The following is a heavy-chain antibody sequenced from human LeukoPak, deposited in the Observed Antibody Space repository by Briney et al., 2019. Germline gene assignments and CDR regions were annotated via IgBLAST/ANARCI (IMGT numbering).Heavy chain of an antibody. CDR3: ARGKGRITMVRGVIITNDY. D-gene: IGHD3-10*01. V-gene: IGHV1-18*04. J-gene: IGHJ4*02. Sequence: ASVKVSCKASGYTLTSYGISWVRQAPGQGLEWMGWISAYNGNTNYAQKLQGRVTMTTDTSTSTAYMELRSLRSDDTAVYYCARGKGRITMVRGVIITNDYWGQGTLVTVSS. CDR2: ISAYNGNT. CDR1: GYTLTSYG.